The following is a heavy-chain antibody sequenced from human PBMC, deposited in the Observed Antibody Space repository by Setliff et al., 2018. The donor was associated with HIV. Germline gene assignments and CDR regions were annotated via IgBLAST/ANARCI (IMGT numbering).Heavy chain of an antibody. CDR1: GFSFGDYY. V-gene: IGHV3-11*01. CDR3: ARFANYYHTSGYGWFDP. D-gene: IGHD3-22*01. J-gene: IGHJ5*02. Sequence: GGSLRLSCAASGFSFGDYYMSWIRQAPGKGLECISYISDSDTDIYYADSVRGRFTISRDNAKNSLYLQMNSLRAEDTAVYYCARFANYYHTSGYGWFDPWGQGTLVTVSS. CDR2: ISDSDTDI.